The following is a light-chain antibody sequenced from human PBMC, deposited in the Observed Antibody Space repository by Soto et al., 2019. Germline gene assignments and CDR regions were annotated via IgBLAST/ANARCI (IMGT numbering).Light chain of an antibody. CDR3: SSYTIRSTVV. CDR2: EVT. CDR1: SNDVGGHKY. J-gene: IGLJ2*01. V-gene: IGLV2-14*01. Sequence: QSALTQPASVSGSPGQSITISCTGSSNDVGGHKYVSWYQQYPGKATKLIIYEVTNRPSGVSDRFSASKSANTASLTISGLQAEDEADYYCSSYTIRSTVVFGGGTQLTVL.